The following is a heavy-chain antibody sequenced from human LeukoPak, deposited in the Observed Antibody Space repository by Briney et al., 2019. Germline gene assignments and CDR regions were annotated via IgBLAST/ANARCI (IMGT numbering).Heavy chain of an antibody. CDR3: ARAEGMVPTP. CDR2: ISDNGNTI. V-gene: IGHV3-11*04. Sequence: GGSLRLSCATSGFTFSEYYMSWIRQAPGKGLDWVSYISDNGNTIHYADSVKGRFTISRDNAKNSLYLQMNSLRAEDTAVYYCARAEGMVPTPWGQGTLVTVSS. D-gene: IGHD3-10*01. CDR1: GFTFSEYY. J-gene: IGHJ5*02.